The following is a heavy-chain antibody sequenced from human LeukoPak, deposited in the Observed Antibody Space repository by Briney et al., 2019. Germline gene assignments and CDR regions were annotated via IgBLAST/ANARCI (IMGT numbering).Heavy chain of an antibody. CDR3: VGAYDSSGYSPPSDY. D-gene: IGHD3-22*01. CDR1: GFTFSSYA. V-gene: IGHV3-30*04. Sequence: PGGSLRLSCAASGFTFSSYAIHWVRQAPGKGLEWVALISYDGSNKYYADSVKGRFTISRDNSKNTLYLQMNSLRAEDTAVYYCVGAYDSSGYSPPSDYWGQGTLVTVSS. CDR2: ISYDGSNK. J-gene: IGHJ4*02.